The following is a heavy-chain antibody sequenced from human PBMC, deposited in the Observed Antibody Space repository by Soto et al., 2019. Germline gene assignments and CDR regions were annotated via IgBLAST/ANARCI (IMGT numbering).Heavy chain of an antibody. Sequence: EVQLLESGGGLVRPGGSLRLSCAASGFTFSHYVLSWVRQAPGRGLEWVSYISGVASSVYVADSVRGRFAMSRDLSTNTVSLQMNSVRVEDTAIYYCAKVRVTYLSAFWFYYGVDVWGEGTTVTVS. D-gene: IGHD3-9*01. CDR3: AKVRVTYLSAFWFYYGVDV. CDR1: GFTFSHYV. V-gene: IGHV3-23*01. CDR2: ISGVASSV. J-gene: IGHJ6*02.